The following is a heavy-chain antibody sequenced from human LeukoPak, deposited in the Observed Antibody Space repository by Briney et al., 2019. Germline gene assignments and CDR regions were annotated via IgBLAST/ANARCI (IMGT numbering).Heavy chain of an antibody. CDR3: VKVAKYYYGSETYYFFEH. CDR2: IGSSSSTI. CDR1: GFTFSSYS. J-gene: IGHJ4*02. V-gene: IGHV3-48*04. D-gene: IGHD3-10*01. Sequence: GGSLRLSCAASGFTFSSYSMNWVRQAPGKGLEWVAYIGSSSSTIFYADSVKGRFTISRDNAKNSLDLQMNSLRVEDTGIYYCVKVAKYYYGSETYYFFEHWGQGTPVTASS.